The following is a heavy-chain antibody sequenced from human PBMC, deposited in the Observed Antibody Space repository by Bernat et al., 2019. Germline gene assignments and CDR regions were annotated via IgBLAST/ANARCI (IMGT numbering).Heavy chain of an antibody. J-gene: IGHJ4*02. Sequence: QVQLVESGGGVVQPGRSLRLSCAASGFIFSSYGMHWVRQAPGKGLEWVAVISYDGSNKYYADSVKGRFTISRDNSKNTLYLQMNSLRAEDTAVYYCAKDRYYDFWSGYYFEYWGQGTLVTVSS. CDR1: GFIFSSYG. CDR2: ISYDGSNK. V-gene: IGHV3-30*18. CDR3: AKDRYYDFWSGYYFEY. D-gene: IGHD3-3*01.